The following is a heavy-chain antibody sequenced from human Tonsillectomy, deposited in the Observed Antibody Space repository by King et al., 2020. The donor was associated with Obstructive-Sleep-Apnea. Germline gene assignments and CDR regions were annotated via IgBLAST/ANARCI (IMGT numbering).Heavy chain of an antibody. J-gene: IGHJ5*02. D-gene: IGHD6-13*01. CDR2: IYYSGST. CDR3: ARCIAAPDLCYWFDP. Sequence: QLQESGPGLVKPSETLSLTCTVSGGSITSYYWSWIRQPPGKGLEWIGYIYYSGSTNYNPSLKSRVTISVDTSKYQFSLKLSSVTAADTAVYYCARCIAAPDLCYWFDPWGQGTLVTVSS. V-gene: IGHV4-59*01. CDR1: GGSITSYY.